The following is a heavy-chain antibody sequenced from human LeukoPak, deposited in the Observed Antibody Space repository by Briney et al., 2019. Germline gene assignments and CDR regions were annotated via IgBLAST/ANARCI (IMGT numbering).Heavy chain of an antibody. V-gene: IGHV4-4*02. CDR3: ARRGAVAGHFDY. Sequence: SETLSLTCAVSGGSISTSNWWSWVRQPPGKGLKWIGEIYHSGSTNYNPSLKSRVTISLDKSKNQFSLKLNSVTAADTAVYYCARRGAVAGHFDYWGQGTLVTVSS. CDR2: IYHSGST. CDR1: GGSISTSNW. J-gene: IGHJ4*02. D-gene: IGHD6-19*01.